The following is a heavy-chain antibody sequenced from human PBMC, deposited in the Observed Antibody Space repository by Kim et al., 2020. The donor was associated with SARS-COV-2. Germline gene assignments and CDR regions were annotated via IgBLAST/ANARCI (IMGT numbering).Heavy chain of an antibody. J-gene: IGHJ3*02. CDR1: GGSISSGGYY. Sequence: SETLSLTCTVSGGSISSGGYYWSWIRQHPGKGLEWIGYIYYSGSTYYNPSLKSRVTISVDTSKNQFSLKLSSVTAADTAVYYCARESGSYKQQLVLQGGAFDIWGQGTMVTVSS. D-gene: IGHD6-13*01. CDR3: ARESGSYKQQLVLQGGAFDI. V-gene: IGHV4-31*03. CDR2: IYYSGST.